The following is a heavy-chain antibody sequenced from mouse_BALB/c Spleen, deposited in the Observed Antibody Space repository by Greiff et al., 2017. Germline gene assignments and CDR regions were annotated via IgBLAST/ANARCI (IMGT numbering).Heavy chain of an antibody. CDR3: ARDRHYYGYVAMDY. CDR2: ISDGGSYT. D-gene: IGHD1-2*01. CDR1: GFTFSDYY. V-gene: IGHV5-4*02. Sequence: EVKLVESGGGLVKPGGSLKLSCAASGFTFSDYYMYWVRQTPEKRLEWVATISDGGSYTYYPDSVKGRFTISRDNAKNNLYLQMSSLKSEDTAMYYCARDRHYYGYVAMDYWGQGTSVTVSS. J-gene: IGHJ4*01.